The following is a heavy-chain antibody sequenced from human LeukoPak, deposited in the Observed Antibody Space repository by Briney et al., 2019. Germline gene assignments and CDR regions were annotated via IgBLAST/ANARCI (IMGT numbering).Heavy chain of an antibody. CDR1: GFTFSRYA. D-gene: IGHD1-1*01. Sequence: GGSLRLSCAASGFTFSRYAMTWVRQAPGKGLEWVSFISGSGGTTDYADSVKGRFTISRDSSKNTLYLQMKSLRAEDTAVYYCAKELERTLLEYWGQGTLVTVSS. V-gene: IGHV3-23*01. J-gene: IGHJ4*02. CDR3: AKELERTLLEY. CDR2: ISGSGGTT.